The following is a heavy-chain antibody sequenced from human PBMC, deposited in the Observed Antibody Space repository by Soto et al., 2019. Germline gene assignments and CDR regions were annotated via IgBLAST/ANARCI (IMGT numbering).Heavy chain of an antibody. J-gene: IGHJ6*02. CDR1: GGTFSSYA. Sequence: AASVKVSCKASGGTFSSYAISWVRQAPGQGLEWMGGIIPIFGTANYAQKFQGRVTITADESTSTAYMELSSLRSEDTAVYYCARGVIAAVGKRPPPSYYGIDVRGQRYTVSVS. CDR3: ARGVIAAVGKRPPPSYYGIDV. D-gene: IGHD6-13*01. CDR2: IIPIFGTA. V-gene: IGHV1-69*13.